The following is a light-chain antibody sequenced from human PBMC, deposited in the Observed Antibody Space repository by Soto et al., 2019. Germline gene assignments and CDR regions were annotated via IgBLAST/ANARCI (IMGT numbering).Light chain of an antibody. J-gene: IGKJ1*01. CDR1: QGISSY. V-gene: IGKV1-39*01. Sequence: IHLTQSPSSLSASVGDRVTITCRASQGISSYLAWYQQKPGRAPKLLIYGASTLQRGVPSRFSGSGSGTDFTLTISSLQPEDFATYYCQQSYSTLWTFGQGTKVDIK. CDR2: GAS. CDR3: QQSYSTLWT.